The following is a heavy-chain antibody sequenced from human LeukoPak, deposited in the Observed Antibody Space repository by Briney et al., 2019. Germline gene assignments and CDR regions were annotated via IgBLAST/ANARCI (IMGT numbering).Heavy chain of an antibody. CDR3: AKDGGLWVSAHWGDS. V-gene: IGHV3-23*01. CDR2: ISGSGGST. Sequence: PGGSLRLSCAASGFTFNNCAMSWVRQAPGKGLEWVSAISGSGGSTYYADSVKGRFTISRDNSKNTLYLQMNSLRAEDTAVYYCAKDGGLWVSAHWGDSWGRGTLVTVSS. CDR1: GFTFNNCA. J-gene: IGHJ4*02. D-gene: IGHD7-27*01.